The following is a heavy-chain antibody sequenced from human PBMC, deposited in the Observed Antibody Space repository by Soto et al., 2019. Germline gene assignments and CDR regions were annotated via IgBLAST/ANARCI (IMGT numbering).Heavy chain of an antibody. Sequence: TRSLACTVSGRSISNGGYYWNWVRQHPGKGLEWIGYIHYSGSTWYNPSLESRVTISVDTSKDQFSLKLRSVTAADTAVYYCARVRGSGSYAAYYFDSWGQGPLVTVSS. CDR1: GRSISNGGYY. D-gene: IGHD3-10*01. J-gene: IGHJ4*01. CDR2: IHYSGST. V-gene: IGHV4-31*03. CDR3: ARVRGSGSYAAYYFDS.